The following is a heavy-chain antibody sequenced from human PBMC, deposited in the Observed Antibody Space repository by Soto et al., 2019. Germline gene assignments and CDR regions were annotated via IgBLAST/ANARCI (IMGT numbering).Heavy chain of an antibody. CDR2: IYHTGTT. J-gene: IGHJ4*02. V-gene: IGHV4-39*01. D-gene: IGHD3-10*01. CDR1: GDSITTATY. Sequence: QLQLQQSGPGLVQPSETLSLTCAVSGDSITTATYWGWIRQPPGKGLQWIGSIYHTGTTYYPPSHESRVFISVDSSKNQFPLEFNSVTAADPAVYYCARLQSHFGLVTYYSDYWGQGSLVTVSS. CDR3: ARLQSHFGLVTYYSDY.